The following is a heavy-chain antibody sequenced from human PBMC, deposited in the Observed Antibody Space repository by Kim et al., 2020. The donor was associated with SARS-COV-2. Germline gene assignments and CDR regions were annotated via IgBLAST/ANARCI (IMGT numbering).Heavy chain of an antibody. V-gene: IGHV3-30*04. D-gene: IGHD5-18*01. CDR1: GFTFISYA. Sequence: GGSLRLSCAASGFTFISYAMHWVRQAPGKGLEWVAVISYDGTYEYSADSVKGRFTISRDNSKNTLYLQMNSLRTEDTAVYYCARDPTRGPYEYSYGFHFGYWGQGTLVTVSS. CDR3: ARDPTRGPYEYSYGFHFGY. CDR2: ISYDGTYE. J-gene: IGHJ4*02.